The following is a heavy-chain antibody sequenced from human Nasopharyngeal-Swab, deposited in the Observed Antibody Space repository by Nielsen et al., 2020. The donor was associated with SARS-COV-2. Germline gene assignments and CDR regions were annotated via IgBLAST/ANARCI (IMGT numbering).Heavy chain of an antibody. J-gene: IGHJ5*02. V-gene: IGHV4-38-2*02. CDR2: IYHSGST. Sequence: SETLSLTCTVSGYSISSGYYWGWIRQPPGKGLEWIGSIYHSGSTYYNPSLKSRVTISVDTSKNQFSLKLSSVTAADTAVYYCARGAVAGTVPRWFDPWGQGTLVTVSS. D-gene: IGHD6-19*01. CDR1: GYSISSGYY. CDR3: ARGAVAGTVPRWFDP.